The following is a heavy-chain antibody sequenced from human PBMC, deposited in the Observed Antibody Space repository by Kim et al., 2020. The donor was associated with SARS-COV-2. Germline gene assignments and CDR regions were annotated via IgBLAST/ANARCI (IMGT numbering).Heavy chain of an antibody. Sequence: SETLSLTCTVSGGSISSSSYYWGWIRQPPGKGLEWIGSIYYSGSTYYNPSLKSRVTISVDTSKNQFSLKLSSVTAADTAVYYCARRRPDMPFDYWGQGTLVTVSS. J-gene: IGHJ4*02. CDR3: ARRRPDMPFDY. D-gene: IGHD2-15*01. V-gene: IGHV4-39*01. CDR2: IYYSGST. CDR1: GGSISSSSYY.